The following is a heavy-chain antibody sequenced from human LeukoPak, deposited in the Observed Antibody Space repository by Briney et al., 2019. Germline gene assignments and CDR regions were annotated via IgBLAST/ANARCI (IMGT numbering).Heavy chain of an antibody. CDR3: AKDATPYNGIWDYFDH. CDR1: GFTFSVHG. CDR2: VSGGTDIS. D-gene: IGHD5-24*01. J-gene: IGHJ4*02. V-gene: IGHV3-23*01. Sequence: GGSLRLSCVASGFTFSVHGMTWVRQAPGEGLEWVSSVSGGTDISYSDSVKGRFTASRDNSKNTLYLQMNSLRAEDTAVYYCAKDATPYNGIWDYFDHWGQGTPVTVSS.